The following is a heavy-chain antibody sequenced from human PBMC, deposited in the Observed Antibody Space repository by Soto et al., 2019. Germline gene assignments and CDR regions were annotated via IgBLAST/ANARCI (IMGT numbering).Heavy chain of an antibody. Sequence: QVQLVQSGAEVKKPGASVKVSCKASGYTFTSYDINWVRQATGQGLEWMGWMNPNSGNTGYAQKFQGRVTTTRNTSISTAHMELRSLRSEDTTMYYWARSTNDYGDRHWGQGTLVTVSS. CDR1: GYTFTSYD. CDR2: MNPNSGNT. V-gene: IGHV1-8*01. D-gene: IGHD4-17*01. CDR3: ARSTNDYGDRH. J-gene: IGHJ4*02.